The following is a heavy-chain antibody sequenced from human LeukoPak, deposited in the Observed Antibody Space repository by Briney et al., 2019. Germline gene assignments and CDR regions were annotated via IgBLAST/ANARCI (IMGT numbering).Heavy chain of an antibody. CDR3: ARDPVGGSSPFYFDY. V-gene: IGHV4-61*02. J-gene: IGHJ4*02. Sequence: PSQTLSLTCTVSGGSISSGSYYWSWIRQPAGKGLEWIGRIYTSGSTNYNPSLKSRVTISVDTSKNQFSLKLSSVTAADTAVYYCARDPVGGSSPFYFDYWGQGTLVTVSS. CDR1: GGSISSGSYY. D-gene: IGHD6-6*01. CDR2: IYTSGST.